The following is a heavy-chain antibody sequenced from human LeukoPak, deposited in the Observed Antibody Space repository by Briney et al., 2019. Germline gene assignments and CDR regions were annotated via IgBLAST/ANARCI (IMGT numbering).Heavy chain of an antibody. Sequence: GGSLRLSCAASGFTFSNYFMHWVRQAPGKGLEWVADIASDGSHTFYVESVKGRFTISRDNSKNTLYLQMNSLGPEVTAVYFCARERQDTVIHSGAFDIWGQGTVVTVSS. CDR2: IASDGSHT. J-gene: IGHJ3*02. D-gene: IGHD2-21*02. CDR3: ARERQDTVIHSGAFDI. CDR1: GFTFSNYF. V-gene: IGHV3-30-3*01.